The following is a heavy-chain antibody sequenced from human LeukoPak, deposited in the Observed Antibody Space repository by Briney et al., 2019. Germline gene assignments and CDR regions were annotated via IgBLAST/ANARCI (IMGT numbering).Heavy chain of an antibody. CDR1: GYRFTAYW. CDR2: IYPADSDT. J-gene: IGHJ6*03. CDR3: ARLSQKAFYYYMDV. Sequence: GESLKISCEGSGYRFTAYWIAWVRQMPGKGLEWMGTIYPADSDTRYGPPFRGQVLISADRSTNTAYLQWSGLQASDTATYFCARLSQKAFYYYMDVWGKGTTVAVSS. V-gene: IGHV5-51*01.